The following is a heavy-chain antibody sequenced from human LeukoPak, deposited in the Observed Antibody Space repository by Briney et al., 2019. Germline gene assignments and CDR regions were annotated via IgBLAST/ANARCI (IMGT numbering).Heavy chain of an antibody. CDR2: INHSGST. CDR3: ARGGGSYGYYMDV. Sequence: SETLSLTCAVYGGSFSDYYWSWIRQPPGKGLEWIGEINHSGSTNYNPSLKSRVTISVDTSKNQFSLELSSVTAADTAVYYCARGGGSYGYYMDVWGKGPTVTVSS. D-gene: IGHD5-18*01. J-gene: IGHJ6*03. CDR1: GGSFSDYY. V-gene: IGHV4-34*01.